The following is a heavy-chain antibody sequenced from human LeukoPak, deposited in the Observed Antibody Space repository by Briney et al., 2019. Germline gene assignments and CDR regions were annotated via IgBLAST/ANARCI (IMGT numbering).Heavy chain of an antibody. Sequence: SETLSLTCTVSGGSINSGGYYWSWIRQPAGKGLGWIGRIYSSGSTNYNPPLKSRVTISVDTSKNQFSLKLSSVTAADTAVYYCARGVWQVSYWGQGTLVTVSS. CDR2: IYSSGST. V-gene: IGHV4-61*02. J-gene: IGHJ4*02. D-gene: IGHD6-19*01. CDR1: GGSINSGGYY. CDR3: ARGVWQVSY.